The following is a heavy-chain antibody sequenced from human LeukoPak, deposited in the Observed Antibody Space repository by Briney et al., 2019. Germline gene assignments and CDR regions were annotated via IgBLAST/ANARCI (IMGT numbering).Heavy chain of an antibody. V-gene: IGHV1-8*01. CDR1: GYTFTSYD. Sequence: ASVKVSCKASGYTFTSYDINWVRQATGQGLEWMGWMNPNSGNTGSAQRFQGRVTMTRNTSISTAYMELSSLRSEDTAVYYCARGAHGRDGYNFGGYWGQGTLVTVSS. D-gene: IGHD5-24*01. CDR2: MNPNSGNT. CDR3: ARGAHGRDGYNFGGY. J-gene: IGHJ4*02.